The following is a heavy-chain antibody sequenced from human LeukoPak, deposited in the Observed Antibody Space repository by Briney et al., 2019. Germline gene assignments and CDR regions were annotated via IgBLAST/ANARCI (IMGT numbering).Heavy chain of an antibody. CDR2: ISGSGTRT. D-gene: IGHD3-22*01. CDR1: GFTLSSYA. CDR3: AKAPTKEEEWLLLNYFDY. V-gene: IGHV3-23*01. Sequence: QAGGSLRLSCVGSGFTLSSYAMSWVRQAPVKGLEWVSAISGSGTRTYYADSVKGRFTISRDNSKNTLYLQMNSLRAEDTAVYYCAKAPTKEEEWLLLNYFDYWGQGTLVTVSS. J-gene: IGHJ4*02.